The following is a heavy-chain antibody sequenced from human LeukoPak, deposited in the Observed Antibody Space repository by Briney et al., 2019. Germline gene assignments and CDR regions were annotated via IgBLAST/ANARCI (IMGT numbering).Heavy chain of an antibody. Sequence: GGSLRLSCAASGFTFSSFSMNWVRQAPGKGLEWVSSITSSSNYIYYANSVRGRFTISRDNAKNSLYLQMNSLGAEDTAVYYCARDLRLWGQGTLVTVSS. J-gene: IGHJ4*02. CDR1: GFTFSSFS. CDR3: ARDLRL. V-gene: IGHV3-21*01. CDR2: ITSSSNYI.